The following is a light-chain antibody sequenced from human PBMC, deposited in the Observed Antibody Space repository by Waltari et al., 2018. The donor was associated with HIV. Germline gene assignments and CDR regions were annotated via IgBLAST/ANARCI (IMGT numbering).Light chain of an antibody. J-gene: IGKJ4*01. CDR2: GAS. CDR3: QQYNNWPLT. Sequence: EILMTPSPPTLSVSPGERATLSCRASQSVSSNLAWYQQKPGQAPRLLIYGASTRATGIPARFSGSGSGTEFTLTISSLQSEDFAVYYCQQYNNWPLTFGGGTKVEIK. V-gene: IGKV3-15*01. CDR1: QSVSSN.